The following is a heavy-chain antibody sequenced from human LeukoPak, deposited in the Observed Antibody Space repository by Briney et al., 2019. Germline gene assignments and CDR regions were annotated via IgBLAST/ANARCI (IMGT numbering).Heavy chain of an antibody. CDR1: GYTLTELS. V-gene: IGHV1-24*01. CDR3: ATPDILTGYLYRFDY. D-gene: IGHD3-9*01. Sequence: ASVKVSCKVSGYTLTELSMHWVRQAPGKGLEWMGGFDPEDGETIYAQKFQGRVTMTEDTSTDTAYMELSSLRSEDTAVYYCATPDILTGYLYRFDYWGQGTLVTVSS. J-gene: IGHJ4*02. CDR2: FDPEDGET.